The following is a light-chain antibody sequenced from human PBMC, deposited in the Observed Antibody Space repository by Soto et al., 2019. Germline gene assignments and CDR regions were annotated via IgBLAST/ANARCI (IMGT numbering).Light chain of an antibody. Sequence: DLQMTQSPSTLSASVGDRVTITCRASQSISSWLAWYQQKPGKAPKLLIYKASTLQSGVPSRFSGSGSGTEFTLAISSLQSEDFAVYYCQQYNNWPPGAFGQGTKVEIK. V-gene: IGKV1-5*03. CDR2: KAS. CDR1: QSISSW. J-gene: IGKJ1*01. CDR3: QQYNNWPPGA.